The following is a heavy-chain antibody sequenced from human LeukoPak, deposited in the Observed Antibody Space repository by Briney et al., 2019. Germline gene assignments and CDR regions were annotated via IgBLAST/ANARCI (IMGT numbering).Heavy chain of an antibody. D-gene: IGHD2/OR15-2a*01. V-gene: IGHV1-18*01. CDR2: ISAYNGNT. CDR1: GYTFTSYG. Sequence: ASVKVSCKASGYTFTSYGISWVRQPPGQGLEWMGWISAYNGNTNYAQKIQGRVTMTTDTSTSTAYMELRSLRSDDTAVYYCARHPPLSPTFDYWGQGTLVTVSS. CDR3: ARHPPLSPTFDY. J-gene: IGHJ4*02.